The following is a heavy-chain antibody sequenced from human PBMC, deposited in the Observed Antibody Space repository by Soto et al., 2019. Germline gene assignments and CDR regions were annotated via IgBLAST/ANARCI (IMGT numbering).Heavy chain of an antibody. V-gene: IGHV6-1*01. CDR2: TYYRSKWYN. CDR1: GDSVSSNSAA. D-gene: IGHD6-19*01. CDR3: ERDRLEVFPSYHDGMAF. J-gene: IGHJ6*02. Sequence: PSQTLSLTCAISGDSVSSNSAAWNWIRQSPSRGLEWLGRTYYRSKWYNDYAVSVKSRITINPDTSKNQFSLQLNSVTPEDTAVFYWERDRLEVFPSYHDGMAFWAQGTTV.